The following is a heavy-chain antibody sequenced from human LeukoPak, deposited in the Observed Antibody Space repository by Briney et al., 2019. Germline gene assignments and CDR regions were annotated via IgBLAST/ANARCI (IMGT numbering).Heavy chain of an antibody. Sequence: SVKVSCKASGGTFSSYAISWVRQAPGQGLEWMGGIIPIFGTANYAQKFQGRVTMTRDTSTSTVYMELSSLRSEDTAVYYCARAASYGSGSLLFDYWGQGTLVTVSS. D-gene: IGHD3-10*01. CDR2: IIPIFGTA. V-gene: IGHV1-69*05. J-gene: IGHJ4*02. CDR3: ARAASYGSGSLLFDY. CDR1: GGTFSSYA.